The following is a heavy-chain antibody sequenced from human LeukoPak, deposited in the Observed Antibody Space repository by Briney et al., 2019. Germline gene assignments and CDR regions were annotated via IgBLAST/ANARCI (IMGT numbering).Heavy chain of an antibody. CDR1: GFTFSTYA. CDR3: AKVLVGASHDY. CDR2: ISSSGSTI. D-gene: IGHD1-26*01. J-gene: IGHJ4*02. V-gene: IGHV3-48*04. Sequence: PGGSLRLSCAASGFTFSTYAMHWVRQAPGKGLEWVSYISSSGSTIYYADSVKGRFTISRDNAKNTLYLQMNSLRAEDTAVYYCAKVLVGASHDYWGQGTLVTVSS.